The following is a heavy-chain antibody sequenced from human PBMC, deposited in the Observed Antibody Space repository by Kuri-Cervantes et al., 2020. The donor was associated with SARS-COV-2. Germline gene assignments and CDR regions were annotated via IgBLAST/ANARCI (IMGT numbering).Heavy chain of an antibody. CDR2: IYTSGST. D-gene: IGHD6-19*01. V-gene: IGHV4-61*02. CDR3: ARGYSSGWPGFFDC. Sequence: LRLSCTVSGDPMSSGNYYWSWIRQPAGKGLEWIGRIYTSGSTNYNPSLKSRVTMSVDTSKNQFSLKLSSVTAADTAVYYCARGYSSGWPGFFDCWGQGTLVTVSS. CDR1: GDPMSSGNYY. J-gene: IGHJ4*02.